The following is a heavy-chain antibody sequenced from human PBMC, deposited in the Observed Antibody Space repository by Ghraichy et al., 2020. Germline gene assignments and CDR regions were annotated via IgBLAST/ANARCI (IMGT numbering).Heavy chain of an antibody. CDR2: INSDGSST. Sequence: GGSLRLSCAASGFTFSSYWMHWVRHAPGKGLVWVSLINSDGSSTSYADSVKGRFTIYRDNAKNTLYLQMNSLRAEDTAVYYCARGMGGRLRSDAFDIWGQGTMVTVSS. J-gene: IGHJ3*02. CDR1: GFTFSSYW. D-gene: IGHD4-17*01. CDR3: ARGMGGRLRSDAFDI. V-gene: IGHV3-74*01.